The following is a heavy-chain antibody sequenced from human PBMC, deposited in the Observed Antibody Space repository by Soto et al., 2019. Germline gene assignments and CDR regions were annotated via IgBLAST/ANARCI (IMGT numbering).Heavy chain of an antibody. CDR3: ARCYYDSSGYYLDDY. Sequence: SETLSLTCTVSGGSISSGGYYWSWIRQHPGKGLERIGYIYYSGSTYYNPSLKSRVTISVDTSKNQFSLKLSSVTAADTAVYYCARCYYDSSGYYLDDYWGQGTLVTVSS. CDR2: IYYSGST. D-gene: IGHD3-22*01. J-gene: IGHJ4*02. CDR1: GGSISSGGYY. V-gene: IGHV4-31*03.